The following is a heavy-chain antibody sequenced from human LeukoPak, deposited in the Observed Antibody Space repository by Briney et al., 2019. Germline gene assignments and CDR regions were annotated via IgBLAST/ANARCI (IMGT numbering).Heavy chain of an antibody. Sequence: SETLSLTCTVSGYSISSGYYWGWIRPPPGKGLEWIGSIYHSGSTYYNPSLKSRVTISVDTSKNQFSLKLSSVTAADTAVYYCARDSRYRYYFDYWGQGTLVTVSS. CDR3: ARDSRYRYYFDY. D-gene: IGHD3-9*01. V-gene: IGHV4-38-2*02. CDR1: GYSISSGYY. CDR2: IYHSGST. J-gene: IGHJ4*02.